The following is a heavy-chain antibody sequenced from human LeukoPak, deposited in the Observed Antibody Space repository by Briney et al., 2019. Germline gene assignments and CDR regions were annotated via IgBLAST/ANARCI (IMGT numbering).Heavy chain of an antibody. D-gene: IGHD3-10*01. CDR1: GGSFSGYY. Sequence: SETLSLTCAVYGGSFSGYYWSWIRQPPGKGLEWIGEINHSGSTNYNPSLKSRVTISVDTSKNQFSLKLSSVTAADTAVYYCASSRRGTRVTMVRGPYPDAFDIWGQGTMVTVSS. J-gene: IGHJ3*02. V-gene: IGHV4-34*01. CDR3: ASSRRGTRVTMVRGPYPDAFDI. CDR2: INHSGST.